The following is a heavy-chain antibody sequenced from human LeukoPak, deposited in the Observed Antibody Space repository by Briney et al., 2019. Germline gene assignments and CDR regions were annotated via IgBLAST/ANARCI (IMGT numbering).Heavy chain of an antibody. Sequence: GGSLRLSCAASGLTFSKAWMTWVRQAPGKGLEWVGRLKSISDGGTTDYAAPVKGRFTISRDDSKNTLFLQMNSLKTEDTGVYFCAAGVGTTDFDYWGQGTLVTVSS. CDR3: AAGVGTTDFDY. CDR2: LKSISDGGTT. V-gene: IGHV3-15*05. J-gene: IGHJ4*02. D-gene: IGHD1/OR15-1a*01. CDR1: GLTFSKAW.